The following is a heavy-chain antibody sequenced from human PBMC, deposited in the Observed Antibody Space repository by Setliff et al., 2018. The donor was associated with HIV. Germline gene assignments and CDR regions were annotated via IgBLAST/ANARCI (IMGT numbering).Heavy chain of an antibody. D-gene: IGHD1-26*01. CDR2: INYSGST. V-gene: IGHV4-34*01. CDR3: AREGTYSGTYWVRRVASFDI. Sequence: SETLSLTCAVYGGSFSNYYWSWIRQPPGKGLEWIGEINYSGSTKYNPSLESRITISADTPKNQFSLKLSSVTAADTAVYYCAREGTYSGTYWVRRVASFDIWGQGTMVTVSS. CDR1: GGSFSNYY. J-gene: IGHJ3*02.